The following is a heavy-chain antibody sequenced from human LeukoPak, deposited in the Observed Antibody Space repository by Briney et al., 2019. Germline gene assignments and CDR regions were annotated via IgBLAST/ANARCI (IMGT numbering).Heavy chain of an antibody. CDR1: GGSISNYY. CDR3: ARDRLVRQWYLDL. J-gene: IGHJ2*01. D-gene: IGHD3-9*01. Sequence: SETLSLTCTVSGGSISNYYWSWIRQPPGKGLEWIGNIYYSGSTNYNPSLKSRVTMSIDTSKNQFSLKLSSVTAADTAVYYCARDRLVRQWYLDLWGRGTLVTVSS. V-gene: IGHV4-59*01. CDR2: IYYSGST.